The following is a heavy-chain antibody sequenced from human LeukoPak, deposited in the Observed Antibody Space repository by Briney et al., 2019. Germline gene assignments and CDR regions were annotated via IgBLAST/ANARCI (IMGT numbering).Heavy chain of an antibody. CDR1: GFTFSNAW. D-gene: IGHD3-10*01. V-gene: IGHV3-15*01. CDR2: IKSKTDGGTT. CDR3: TRRDYYGSGSYYTFDY. J-gene: IGHJ4*02. Sequence: GGSLSLSCAASGFTFSNAWMSWVRQAPGKGLEWVGRIKSKTDGGTTDYAAPVKGRFTISRDDSKNTLYLQMNSLKTEDTAVYYCTRRDYYGSGSYYTFDYWGQGTLVTVSS.